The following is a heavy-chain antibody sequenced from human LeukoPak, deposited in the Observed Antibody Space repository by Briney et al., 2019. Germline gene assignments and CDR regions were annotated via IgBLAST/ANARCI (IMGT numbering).Heavy chain of an antibody. Sequence: SETLSLTCAVYGGSFSNYYWSWIRQPPGKGLEWIGEINHSGSTNYNPSLKSRVTISVDTSKNQFSLKLSSVTAADTAVYYCARRGAVALLRWGQGTLVTVSS. D-gene: IGHD6-19*01. J-gene: IGHJ4*02. CDR2: INHSGST. CDR3: ARRGAVALLR. V-gene: IGHV4-34*01. CDR1: GGSFSNYY.